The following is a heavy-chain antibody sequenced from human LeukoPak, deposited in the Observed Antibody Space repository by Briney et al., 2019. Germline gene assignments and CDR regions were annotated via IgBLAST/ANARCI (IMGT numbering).Heavy chain of an antibody. V-gene: IGHV1-69*05. CDR2: VIPVFGSA. CDR3: ARRPPGVYSRGFWVCDY. D-gene: IGHD6-19*01. CDR1: GGSFDTYG. J-gene: IGHJ4*02. Sequence: GASVKVSCKASGGSFDTYGFSWVRQAPGQGPEWLGGVIPVFGSAKYAEKLQGRVTIITDESTSTAHMDLSSLRSEDTAVYYCARRPPGVYSRGFWVCDYWGQGTLVTVSS.